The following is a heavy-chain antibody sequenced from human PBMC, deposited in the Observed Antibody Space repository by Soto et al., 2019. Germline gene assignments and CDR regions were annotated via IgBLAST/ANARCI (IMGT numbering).Heavy chain of an antibody. CDR3: TSGDY. CDR1: GESITSLGYY. CDR2: VSYTGST. V-gene: IGHV4-31*03. J-gene: IGHJ4*02. Sequence: QVHLQESGPGLVKPSQTLSLACSVSGESITSLGYYWTWVRQPPGKGLEWIGFVSYTGSTFYNSALRSRVTISRPTSQNQFFLDVKSVTVADTAMYFCTSGDYWGQGVLVTVSS.